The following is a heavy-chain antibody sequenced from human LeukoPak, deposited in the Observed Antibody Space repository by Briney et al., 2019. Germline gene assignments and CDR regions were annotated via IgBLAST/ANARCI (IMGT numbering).Heavy chain of an antibody. D-gene: IGHD3-22*01. Sequence: GGSLRLSCAASGFTFTNYAMSWVRQAPGEGLEWVSSITGSGGTPDHADSVKGRFTISRDNSKNTLYLQMNSLRVEDTALYYCARAYGSSGYYQLPIDYWGQGTLVTVSS. V-gene: IGHV3-23*01. J-gene: IGHJ4*02. CDR3: ARAYGSSGYYQLPIDY. CDR2: ITGSGGTP. CDR1: GFTFTNYA.